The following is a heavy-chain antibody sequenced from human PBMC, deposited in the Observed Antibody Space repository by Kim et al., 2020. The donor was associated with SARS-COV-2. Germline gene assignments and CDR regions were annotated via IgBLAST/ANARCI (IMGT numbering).Heavy chain of an antibody. J-gene: IGHJ4*02. Sequence: TYITYADTVQGRLTISRDNAKNSLYLKMNSLRAEDTAVYYCASDYYGPDYWGQGTLVTVSS. CDR2: TYI. D-gene: IGHD3-10*01. V-gene: IGHV3-11*05. CDR3: ASDYYGPDY.